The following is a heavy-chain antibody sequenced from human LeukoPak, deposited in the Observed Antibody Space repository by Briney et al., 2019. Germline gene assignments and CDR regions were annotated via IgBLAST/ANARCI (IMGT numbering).Heavy chain of an antibody. Sequence: GGSLRLSCAASGFPVSSNYMSWVRQAPGKGLEWVSVIYSGGTTHYADSVKDRFTISGDNSKSTLYLQMNSLRAEDTAVYYCAKDDYGSGSYYNGLDYWGQGTLVTVSS. V-gene: IGHV3-66*01. D-gene: IGHD3-10*01. CDR2: IYSGGTT. J-gene: IGHJ4*02. CDR1: GFPVSSNY. CDR3: AKDDYGSGSYYNGLDY.